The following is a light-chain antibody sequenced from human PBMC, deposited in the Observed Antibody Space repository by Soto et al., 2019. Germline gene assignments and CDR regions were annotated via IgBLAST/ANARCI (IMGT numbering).Light chain of an antibody. CDR2: RNN. CDR3: AAWDDSRRGPV. CDR1: SSNIGCSY. V-gene: IGLV1-47*01. Sequence: QSVLTQPPSASGTPGQRVTISCSGSSSNIGCSYVCWYQQLPATAPTLLIYRNNQRPSGVPDRLSGSKSGTSASLAISGIRSEDEADYYCAAWDDSRRGPVFGGGTKLTVL. J-gene: IGLJ2*01.